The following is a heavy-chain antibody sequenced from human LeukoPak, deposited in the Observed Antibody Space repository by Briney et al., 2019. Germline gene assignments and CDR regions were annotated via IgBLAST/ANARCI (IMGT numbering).Heavy chain of an antibody. J-gene: IGHJ4*02. CDR3: TRGLYSYVIY. D-gene: IGHD5-18*01. V-gene: IGHV3-53*01. Sequence: QAGGSLRLSCAASGFIVSNNYMAWVRQAPGRGLDWDSIIHISSTTSSADSVKGRFTISRDNSKNTLYLQMNSLRAEDTAVYYCTRGLYSYVIYWGQGTLVTVSS. CDR2: IHISSTT. CDR1: GFIVSNNY.